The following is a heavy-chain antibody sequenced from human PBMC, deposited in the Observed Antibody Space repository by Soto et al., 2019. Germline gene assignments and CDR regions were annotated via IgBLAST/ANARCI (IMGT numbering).Heavy chain of an antibody. D-gene: IGHD5-12*01. CDR2: INHSGST. V-gene: IGHV4-34*01. CDR3: ARFRPFNLIVATVYFDY. Sequence: PSETLSLTCAVYGGSFSGYYWSWIRQPPGKGLEWIGEINHSGSTNYNPSLKSRVTISVDTSKNQFSLKLSSVTAADTAVYFCARFRPFNLIVATVYFDYWGQGTLVTVSS. CDR1: GGSFSGYY. J-gene: IGHJ4*02.